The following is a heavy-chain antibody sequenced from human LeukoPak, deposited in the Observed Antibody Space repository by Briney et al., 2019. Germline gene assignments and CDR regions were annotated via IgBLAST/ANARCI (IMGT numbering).Heavy chain of an antibody. Sequence: GGSLRLSCTASGFTFGDYAMSWVRQAPGKGLEWVGFIRSKAYGGTTEYAASVKGRFTISRDDSKSIAYLQMNSLKTEDTAVYYCTRDGDDGSSWPYYYYYMDVWGKGTTVTVSS. CDR3: TRDGDDGSSWPYYYYYMDV. CDR2: IRSKAYGGTT. CDR1: GFTFGDYA. V-gene: IGHV3-49*04. D-gene: IGHD6-13*01. J-gene: IGHJ6*03.